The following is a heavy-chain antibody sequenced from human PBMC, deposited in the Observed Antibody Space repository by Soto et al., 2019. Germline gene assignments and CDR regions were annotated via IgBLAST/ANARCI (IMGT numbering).Heavy chain of an antibody. CDR3: AKPGNPLNYDYVWGSKLPFDY. CDR1: GFTFSSYG. D-gene: IGHD3-16*01. J-gene: IGHJ4*02. Sequence: GGSLTLSCAASGFTFSSYGMHWVRQAPGKGLEWVAVISYDGSNKYYADSVKGRFTISRDNSKNTLYLQMNSLRAEDTAVYYCAKPGNPLNYDYVWGSKLPFDYWGQGTLVTAPQ. V-gene: IGHV3-30*18. CDR2: ISYDGSNK.